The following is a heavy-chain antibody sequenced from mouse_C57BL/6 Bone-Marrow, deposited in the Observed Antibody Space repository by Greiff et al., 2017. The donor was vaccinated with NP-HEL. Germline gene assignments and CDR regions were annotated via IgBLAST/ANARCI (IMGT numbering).Heavy chain of an antibody. D-gene: IGHD1-1*01. CDR3: ARMGTVVATEGYFDY. CDR2: IFPGSGST. Sequence: QVQLQQSGPELVKPGASVKISCKASGYTFTDYYINWVKQRPGQGLEWIGWIFPGSGSTYYNEKFKGKATLTVDKSSSTAYMLLSSLTSEDSAVYFCARMGTVVATEGYFDYWGQGTTLTVSS. J-gene: IGHJ2*01. V-gene: IGHV1-75*01. CDR1: GYTFTDYY.